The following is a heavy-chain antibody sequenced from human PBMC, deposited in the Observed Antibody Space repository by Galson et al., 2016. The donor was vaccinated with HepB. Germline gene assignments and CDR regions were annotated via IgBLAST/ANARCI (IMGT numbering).Heavy chain of an antibody. V-gene: IGHV4-30-2*01. CDR1: GGSINSGTCS. CDR2: IWHSGNI. CDR3: ARGSYYMDV. J-gene: IGHJ6*03. Sequence: TLSLTCAVSGGSINSGTCSWSWIRQPPGKGLESIGYIWHSGNINYNPSLKGRVTISVDRSKDQFSLKLNSVAVADTAVYYCARGSYYMDVWGKGTTVTVSS.